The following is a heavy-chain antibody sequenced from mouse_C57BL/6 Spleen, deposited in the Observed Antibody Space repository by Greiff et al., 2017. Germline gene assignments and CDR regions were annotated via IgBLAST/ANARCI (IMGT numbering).Heavy chain of an antibody. CDR3: ERGGSTTSHYYAMDY. CDR1: GYSFTDYN. CDR2: INPNYGTT. J-gene: IGHJ4*01. V-gene: IGHV1-39*01. Sequence: VQLQQSGPELVKPGASVKISCKASGYSFTDYNMNWVKQSNGKSLEWIGVINPNYGTTSYNQKFKGKDTLTVDQSSSTAYMQLNSLTSEDSAVYYCERGGSTTSHYYAMDYGGQGTSVTDYS. D-gene: IGHD2-14*01.